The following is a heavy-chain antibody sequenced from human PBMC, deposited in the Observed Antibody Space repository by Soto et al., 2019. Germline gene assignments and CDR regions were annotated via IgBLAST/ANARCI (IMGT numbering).Heavy chain of an antibody. Sequence: GGSLRLSCAASGFSFSNAWMSWVRLAPGKGLEWVGRIKSKTDGGTTDYAAPVKGRFTISRDDSKNTLYLQMNSLKTEDTAVYYCTAGLMITFGGVTPDYWGQGTLVTVSS. D-gene: IGHD3-16*01. CDR3: TAGLMITFGGVTPDY. CDR1: GFSFSNAW. CDR2: IKSKTDGGTT. V-gene: IGHV3-15*01. J-gene: IGHJ4*02.